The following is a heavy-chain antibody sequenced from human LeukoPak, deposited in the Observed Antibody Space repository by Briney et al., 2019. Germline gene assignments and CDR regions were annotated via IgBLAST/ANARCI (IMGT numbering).Heavy chain of an antibody. Sequence: SETLSLTCAVYGGSFTNYYWSWICQPPGKGLEWIGEINHSGSTKYSPSLKSRVTISIDTSKNQFSLKLSSVTAADTAVYYCARVRYSDSSVLTRKRSYYFDYWGQGTLVTVSS. J-gene: IGHJ4*02. CDR3: ARVRYSDSSVLTRKRSYYFDY. CDR1: GGSFTNYY. D-gene: IGHD3-22*01. CDR2: INHSGST. V-gene: IGHV4-34*01.